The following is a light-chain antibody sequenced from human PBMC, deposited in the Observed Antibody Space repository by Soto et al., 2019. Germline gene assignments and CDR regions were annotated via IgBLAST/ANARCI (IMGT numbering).Light chain of an antibody. CDR2: DAS. CDR3: QQFDSLPYT. CDR1: QDISDR. Sequence: DLKMTQSASSLSAAVGDRVTITCQASQDISDRLNWYQQKPGKAPKILISDASSLETGVPSRFSGDGSGTDFTLTINSLQPEDFATYHCQQFDSLPYTFGQGTSLEI. J-gene: IGKJ2*01. V-gene: IGKV1-33*01.